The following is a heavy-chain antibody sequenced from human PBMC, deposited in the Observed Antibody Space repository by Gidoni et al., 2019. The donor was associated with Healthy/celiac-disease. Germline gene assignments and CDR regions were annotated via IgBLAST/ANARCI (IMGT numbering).Heavy chain of an antibody. J-gene: IGHJ4*02. CDR2: IDYSGST. D-gene: IGHD1-1*01. CDR3: ARLWNDAPDY. V-gene: IGHV4-39*01. CDR1: GGSISSSSYY. Sequence: QLQLQESGAGLGKPSEPLSLHGTVSGGSISSSSYYWGWIRQPPGKGLAWIGSIDYSGSTYYNPSLKSRVTISVDTSTNQFSLKLSSVTAADTAVYYCARLWNDAPDYWGQGTLVTVSS.